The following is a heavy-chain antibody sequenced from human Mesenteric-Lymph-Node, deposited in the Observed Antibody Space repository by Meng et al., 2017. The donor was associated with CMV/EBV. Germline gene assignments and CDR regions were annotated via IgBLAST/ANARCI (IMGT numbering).Heavy chain of an antibody. V-gene: IGHV4-34*01. D-gene: IGHD3-9*01. CDR3: ARGSSYDILTGYFDY. J-gene: IGHJ4*02. CDR2: INHSGST. CDR1: GGSFSGYY. Sequence: VRLHHGGVGLLKPSETLSVTSAVYGGSFSGYYWNWIRQSPEKGLEWIGEINHSGSTTYNPSFTSRIIISVDTSTNQISLNMSSVTAADTAVYYCARGSSYDILTGYFDYWGQGALVTVSS.